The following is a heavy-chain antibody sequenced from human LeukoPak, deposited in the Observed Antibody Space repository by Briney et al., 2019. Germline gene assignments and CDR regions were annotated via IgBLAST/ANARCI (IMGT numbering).Heavy chain of an antibody. CDR2: IYYSGST. CDR3: ARHQQQNWFDP. V-gene: IGHV4-61*05. Sequence: SETLSLTCTVSGGSISSSSYYWGWIRQPPGKGLEWIGYIYYSGSTNYNPSLKSRVTISVDTSKNQFSLKLSSVTAADTAVYYCARHQQQNWFDPWGQGTLVTVSS. J-gene: IGHJ5*02. D-gene: IGHD6-13*01. CDR1: GGSISSSSYY.